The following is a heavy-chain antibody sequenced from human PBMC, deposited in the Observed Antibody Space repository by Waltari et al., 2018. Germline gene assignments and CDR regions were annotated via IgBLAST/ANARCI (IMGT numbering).Heavy chain of an antibody. J-gene: IGHJ4*02. D-gene: IGHD3-9*01. CDR3: ATRNYYDILTIGSFDY. V-gene: IGHV1-69*12. CDR1: GGTFSSYA. CDR2: IIPIFGTA. Sequence: QVQLVQSGAEVKKPGSSVKVSCKASGGTFSSYAISWVRQAPGQGLEWMGGIIPIFGTANYAQKFQGRVTITADESTSTAYMELSSLRSEDTAVYYCATRNYYDILTIGSFDYWGQGTLVTVSS.